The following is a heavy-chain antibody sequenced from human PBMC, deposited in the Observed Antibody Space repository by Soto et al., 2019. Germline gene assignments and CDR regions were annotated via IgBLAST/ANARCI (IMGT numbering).Heavy chain of an antibody. V-gene: IGHV1-8*01. D-gene: IGHD6-13*01. CDR1: GYTFNTYD. Sequence: QVQLVQSGAEVKKPGASVKVSCKASGYTFNTYDIEWVRLATGQGLEWMGSMNPNTGSTDYAHKFQGRVTMTMPTYIRTAYPELSSLRSDDTAIYYCARTMWGIAAACSDFWGQGTLVTVAA. CDR3: ARTMWGIAAACSDF. CDR2: MNPNTGST. J-gene: IGHJ4*02.